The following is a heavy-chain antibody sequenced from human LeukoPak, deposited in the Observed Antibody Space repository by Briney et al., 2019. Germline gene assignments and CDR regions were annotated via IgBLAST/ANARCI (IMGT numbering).Heavy chain of an antibody. CDR1: GFIFSNYW. Sequence: GGSLRLSCAASGFIFSNYWMSWVRQAPGKGLEWVANIKQDGSEKYYVDSVKGRFTISRDNAKKSLYLQMNSLRAEDTAMYYCAHYYDARGALHFDPWGQGTLVTVSS. D-gene: IGHD3-22*01. CDR3: AHYYDARGALHFDP. V-gene: IGHV3-7*01. J-gene: IGHJ5*02. CDR2: IKQDGSEK.